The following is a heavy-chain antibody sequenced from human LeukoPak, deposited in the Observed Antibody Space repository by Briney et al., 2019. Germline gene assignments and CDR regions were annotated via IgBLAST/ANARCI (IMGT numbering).Heavy chain of an antibody. CDR1: GYTFTSYY. V-gene: IGHV1-46*01. J-gene: IGHJ3*02. CDR3: ARNADRIAARRGDDAFDI. CDR2: INPSGGST. Sequence: ASVKVSFKASGYTFTSYYMHWVRQAPGQGLEWMGIINPSGGSTSYAQKFQGRVTMTRDMSTSTVYMELSSLRSEDTAVYYCARNADRIAARRGDDAFDIWGQGTMVTVSS. D-gene: IGHD6-6*01.